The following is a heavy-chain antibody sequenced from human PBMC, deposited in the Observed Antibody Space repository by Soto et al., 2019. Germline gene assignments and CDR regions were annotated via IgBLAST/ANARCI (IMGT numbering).Heavy chain of an antibody. J-gene: IGHJ4*02. CDR3: ARGEKDWRDY. CDR1: GGSVFSGAFY. V-gene: IGHV4-61*08. D-gene: IGHD1-1*01. CDR2: INYSGTT. Sequence: QVQLHESGPGLVKVSETLSLTCTISGGSVFSGAFYWSWIRQPPGKGLEWIGYINYSGTTNYNPSLKSRVAITVDTSKTQFSLTLTSVTAADAAVYYCARGEKDWRDYWGQGTLVTVSS.